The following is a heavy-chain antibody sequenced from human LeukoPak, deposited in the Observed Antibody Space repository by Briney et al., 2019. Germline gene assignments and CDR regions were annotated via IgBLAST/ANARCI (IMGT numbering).Heavy chain of an antibody. D-gene: IGHD1-26*01. CDR1: GGSISPYY. V-gene: IGHV4-4*07. J-gene: IGHJ5*02. Sequence: SEALSLTCTVSGGSISPYYWSWIRQPAGKGLEWIGRIYTSGSTNYNPSLKSRVTMSVDTSKNQFSLKLSSVTAADTAVYYCARSTIYSGVYHFDPWGQGTLDTVSS. CDR2: IYTSGST. CDR3: ARSTIYSGVYHFDP.